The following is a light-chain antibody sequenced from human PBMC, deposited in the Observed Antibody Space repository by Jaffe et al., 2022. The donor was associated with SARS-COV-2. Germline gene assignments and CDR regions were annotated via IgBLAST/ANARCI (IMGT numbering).Light chain of an antibody. CDR2: SNN. Sequence: QSVLTQPPSASGTPGQRVTVSCSGSSSNIGGNTVNWYQQLPGTAPKLLIYSNNQRPSGVPDRFSGSKSGTSASLAISGLRSEDEADYYCATWDDSLNTYVFGTGTKVTVL. CDR1: SSNIGGNT. J-gene: IGLJ1*01. CDR3: ATWDDSLNTYV. V-gene: IGLV1-44*01.